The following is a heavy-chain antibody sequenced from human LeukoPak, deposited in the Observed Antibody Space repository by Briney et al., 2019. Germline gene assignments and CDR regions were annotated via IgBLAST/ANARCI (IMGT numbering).Heavy chain of an antibody. D-gene: IGHD3-9*01. CDR3: ARSPHILTGENFDY. J-gene: IGHJ4*02. V-gene: IGHV1-2*02. CDR2: INLNSGGT. CDR1: GYTFTGYY. Sequence: GASVKVSCKASGYTFTGYYIHWVRQAPGQGLEWMGWINLNSGGTNYAQKFQDRVTMTRDTSITTAYMKLSRLRFDDTALYYCARSPHILTGENFDYWGQGTLVTVSS.